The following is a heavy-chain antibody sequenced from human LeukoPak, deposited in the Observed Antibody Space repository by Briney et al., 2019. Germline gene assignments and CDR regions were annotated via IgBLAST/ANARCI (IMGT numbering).Heavy chain of an antibody. D-gene: IGHD1-26*01. Sequence: GGSLRLSCSASGFTFSSYAMHWVRQAPGKGLEYVSAISSNGGSTYYADSVKGRFTISRDNSKNTLYLQMSSLRAEDTAVYYCARGLVGAYFDYWGQGTLVTVSS. CDR3: ARGLVGAYFDY. CDR1: GFTFSSYA. CDR2: ISSNGGST. J-gene: IGHJ4*02. V-gene: IGHV3-64D*09.